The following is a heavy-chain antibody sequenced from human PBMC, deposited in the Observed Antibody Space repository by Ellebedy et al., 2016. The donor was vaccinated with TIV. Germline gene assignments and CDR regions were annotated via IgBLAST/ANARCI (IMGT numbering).Heavy chain of an antibody. CDR1: GFTFSSYG. D-gene: IGHD6-19*01. CDR3: ANMGRIAVAGY. J-gene: IGHJ4*02. Sequence: GGSLRLSXAASGFTFSSYGMHWVRQAPGKGLEWVAVISYDGSNKYYADSVKGRFTISRDNSKNTLYLQMNSLRAEDTAVYYCANMGRIAVAGYWGQGTLVTVSS. V-gene: IGHV3-30*18. CDR2: ISYDGSNK.